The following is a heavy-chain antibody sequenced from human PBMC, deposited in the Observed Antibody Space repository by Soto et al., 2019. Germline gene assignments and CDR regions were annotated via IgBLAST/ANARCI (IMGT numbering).Heavy chain of an antibody. D-gene: IGHD2-21*02. J-gene: IGHJ6*02. CDR3: ARDPPIVVVTGRGYYYYGRDG. V-gene: IGHV3-64*01. CDR2: ISSNGGST. CDR1: GFTFSSYA. Sequence: GGSLRLSCAASGFTFSSYAMHWVRQAPGKGLEYVSAISSNGGSTYYANSVKGRFTISRDNAKNSLYLQMNSLRAEDTAVYYCARDPPIVVVTGRGYYYYGRDGCGQGTTVPAAS.